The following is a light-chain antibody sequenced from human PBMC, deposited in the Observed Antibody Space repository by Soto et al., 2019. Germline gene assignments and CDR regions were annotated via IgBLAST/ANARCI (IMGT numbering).Light chain of an antibody. J-gene: IGLJ2*01. CDR2: EVS. CDR3: SSYAGSNNPVV. CDR1: SSDVGGYNY. Sequence: QSALTQPPSASGSPGQSVTISCTGTSSDVGGYNYGSWYQQHPGKAPKLMIYEVSKRPSGVPDRFSGSKSGNTASLTVSGLQAEDEADYYGSSYAGSNNPVVFGGGTKLTVL. V-gene: IGLV2-8*01.